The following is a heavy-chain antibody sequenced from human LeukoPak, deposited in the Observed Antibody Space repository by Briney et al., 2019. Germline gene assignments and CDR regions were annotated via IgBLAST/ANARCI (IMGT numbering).Heavy chain of an antibody. Sequence: SQTLSLTCAISGDXVSTNSGAWNWIRQSPSRGLEWLGKTYYRSKWFNEYAVSLEGRMTINPDTSKNQFSMQLKSVTPEDTAVYYCVRSGYTAWLDYWGQGILVTVSS. CDR2: TYYRSKWFN. J-gene: IGHJ4*02. CDR3: VRSGYTAWLDY. V-gene: IGHV6-1*01. CDR1: GDXVSTNSGA. D-gene: IGHD5-12*01.